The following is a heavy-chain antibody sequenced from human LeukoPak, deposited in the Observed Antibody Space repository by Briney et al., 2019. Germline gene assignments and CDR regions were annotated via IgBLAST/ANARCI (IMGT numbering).Heavy chain of an antibody. CDR2: ISYDGSNK. Sequence: GGSLRLSCAASGFTFSSYGMHWVRQAPGKGLEWVAVISYDGSNKYYADSVKGRFTISRDNSKNTLYLQMNSLRAEDTAVYYCARAVSTMVRGVTGAFDIWGQGTMVTVSS. D-gene: IGHD3-10*01. CDR3: ARAVSTMVRGVTGAFDI. V-gene: IGHV3-30*03. CDR1: GFTFSSYG. J-gene: IGHJ3*02.